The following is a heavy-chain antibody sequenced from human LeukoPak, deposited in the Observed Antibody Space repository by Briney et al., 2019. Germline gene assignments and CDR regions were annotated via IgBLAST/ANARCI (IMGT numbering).Heavy chain of an antibody. J-gene: IGHJ4*02. Sequence: PGGFLRLSCAASGFIFSSYSMNWVRQAPGKGLEWVSSISSSSSYIYYADSVKGRFTISRDNAKNSLYLQMNSLRAEDTAVYYCARQGLLWFGEPLDYWGQGTLVTVSS. V-gene: IGHV3-21*01. D-gene: IGHD3-10*01. CDR2: ISSSSSYI. CDR1: GFIFSSYS. CDR3: ARQGLLWFGEPLDY.